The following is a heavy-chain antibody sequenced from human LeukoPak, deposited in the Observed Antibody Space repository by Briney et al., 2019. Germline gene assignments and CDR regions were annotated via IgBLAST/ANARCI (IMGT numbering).Heavy chain of an antibody. Sequence: PGGSLRLSCAASGFTFSSYGMHWVRQAPGKGLEWVAFIRYDGSNKYYADSVKGRFTISRDNSKNTLYLQMNSLRAEDTAVYYCAKESVDGGSSWYPYFDYWGQGTLVTVSS. CDR1: GFTFSSYG. D-gene: IGHD6-13*01. J-gene: IGHJ4*02. CDR3: AKESVDGGSSWYPYFDY. V-gene: IGHV3-30*02. CDR2: IRYDGSNK.